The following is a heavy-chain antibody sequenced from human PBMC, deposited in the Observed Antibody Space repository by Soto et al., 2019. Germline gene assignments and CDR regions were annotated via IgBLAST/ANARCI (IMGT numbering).Heavy chain of an antibody. CDR1: GGSISSGDYY. CDR2: IYSSGST. CDR3: ATRLAAAGRFGFRARFXX. Sequence: SEPLSLTCTVSGGSISSGDYYWSWIRQPPGXXLEWMGYIYSSGSTYYNPSLXXRVTXXXXTXXXXXSXXXSAVTAADTAVYYCATRLAAAGRFGFRARFXXXXQGTLVTVSS. V-gene: IGHV4-30-4*01. J-gene: IGHJ5*02. D-gene: IGHD6-13*01.